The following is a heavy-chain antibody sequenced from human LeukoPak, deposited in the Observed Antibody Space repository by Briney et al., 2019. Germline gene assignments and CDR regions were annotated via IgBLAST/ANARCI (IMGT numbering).Heavy chain of an antibody. CDR2: IYTSGST. J-gene: IGHJ6*03. Sequence: PSHTLSPTCTVAGGSISSDNCGSGREPAGGRVEWVGRIYTSGSTNYKPSLKSRVTMSVDTSKNQFSLKLSSVTAADTPVYYCARDRRMAGTRGDYYYSYMDVWGKGTMVTISS. V-gene: IGHV4-4*07. CDR1: GGSISSDN. D-gene: IGHD6-19*01. CDR3: ARDRRMAGTRGDYYYSYMDV.